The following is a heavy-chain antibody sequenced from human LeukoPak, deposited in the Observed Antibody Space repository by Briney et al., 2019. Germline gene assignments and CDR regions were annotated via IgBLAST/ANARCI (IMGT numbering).Heavy chain of an antibody. J-gene: IGHJ4*02. CDR3: AKHAGVSSAWLSHFDY. CDR2: ISATGGST. CDR1: GFTFSSYA. V-gene: IGHV3-23*01. Sequence: GGSLRLSCAASGFTFSSYAMSWVRQAPGKGLEWVSGISATGGSTYYADSVKGQFAISRDNSKNTLSLQMNNLRADDTAVYYCAKHAGVSSAWLSHFDYWGQGTLVTVSS. D-gene: IGHD6-19*01.